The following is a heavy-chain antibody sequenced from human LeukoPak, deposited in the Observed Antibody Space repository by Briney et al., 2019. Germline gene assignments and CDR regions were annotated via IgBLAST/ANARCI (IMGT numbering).Heavy chain of an antibody. D-gene: IGHD4-11*01. CDR3: ARAVDYRNYFDY. CDR1: GDSMTRGGYY. CDR2: IYHSGTT. Sequence: SETLSLTCTVSGDSMTRGGYYWSWVRQHPGKGLEWVGFIYHSGTTFYNPSLESRATISVDTSQSQFSLKLPSVTAADTAVYYCARAVDYRNYFDYWGQGALVTVSS. V-gene: IGHV4-31*03. J-gene: IGHJ4*02.